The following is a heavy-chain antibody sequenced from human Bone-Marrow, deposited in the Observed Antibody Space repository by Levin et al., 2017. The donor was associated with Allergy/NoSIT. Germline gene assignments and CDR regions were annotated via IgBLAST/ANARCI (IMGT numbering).Heavy chain of an antibody. J-gene: IGHJ4*02. CDR3: AKEISPRTAVAGNFDF. D-gene: IGHD6-19*01. CDR2: ISWDGDKT. V-gene: IGHV3-43*01. Sequence: GGSLRLSCAASGFTVDDYIIHWVRQAPGKGLEWVSLISWDGDKTFYEDSVRGRFTISRDNSTNSVYLQMNSLRTEDTAFYYCAKEISPRTAVAGNFDFWGQGTLVTVSS. CDR1: GFTVDDYI.